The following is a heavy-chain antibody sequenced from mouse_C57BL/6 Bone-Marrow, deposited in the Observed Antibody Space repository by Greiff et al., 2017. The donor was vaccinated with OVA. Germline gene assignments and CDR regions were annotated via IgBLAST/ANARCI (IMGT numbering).Heavy chain of an antibody. CDR1: GYTFTDYY. CDR3: ARVEDGYYDY. J-gene: IGHJ2*01. Sequence: VQLQQSGPELVKPGASVKISCKASGYTFTDYYMNWVKQSHGKSLEWIGDINPNNGGTSYNQKFKGKATLTVDKSSSTAYMELRSLTSEDSAVYYCARVEDGYYDYWGQGTTLTVSS. D-gene: IGHD2-3*01. CDR2: INPNNGGT. V-gene: IGHV1-26*01.